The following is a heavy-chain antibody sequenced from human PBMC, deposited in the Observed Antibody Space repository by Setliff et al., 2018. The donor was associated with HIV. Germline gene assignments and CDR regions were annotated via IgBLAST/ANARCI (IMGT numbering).Heavy chain of an antibody. V-gene: IGHV1-18*01. D-gene: IGHD4-17*01. CDR2: ISAYSGDT. CDR1: GYPFSGYG. CDR3: ARSGYGDYDVEAPWDYWYFDF. Sequence: ASVKVSCKASGYPFSGYGISWVRQAPGQGLEWMGWISAYSGDTNYAQKFQGRLTMTTDTSTSTAYMELSRLKSDDTAVYYCARSGYGDYDVEAPWDYWYFDFWGRGTLVTVSS. J-gene: IGHJ2*01.